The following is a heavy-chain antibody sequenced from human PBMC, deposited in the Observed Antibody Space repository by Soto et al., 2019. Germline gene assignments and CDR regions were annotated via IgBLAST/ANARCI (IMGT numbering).Heavy chain of an antibody. Sequence: QITLKESGPTLVEPTQTLTLTCTYSGFSLRTTGVGVGWIRQPPGKALEWLGIIYWNDDKRYSPSLKNRFTLTSDISKSQVVLTMTNMDPVDTATSYCAHTWGLHFDYWGQGTLVIVSS. CDR3: AHTWGLHFDY. J-gene: IGHJ4*02. V-gene: IGHV2-5*01. CDR2: IYWNDDK. CDR1: GFSLRTTGVG. D-gene: IGHD3-16*01.